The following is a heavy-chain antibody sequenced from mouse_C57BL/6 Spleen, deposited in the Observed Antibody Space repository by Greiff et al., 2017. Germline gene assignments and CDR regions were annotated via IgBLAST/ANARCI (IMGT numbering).Heavy chain of an antibody. V-gene: IGHV1-82*01. CDR1: GYAFSSSC. D-gene: IGHD2-12*01. J-gene: IGHJ3*01. CDR2: IYPGDGNT. Sequence: VQLQQSGPELVKPGASVKISCKASGYAFSSSCMNWVKQRPGKGLEWIGRIYPGDGNTNYNEKFKGKATLTADKSSSTAYMQLSSLTSEDSAVYFCAEDSYDRDRPFAYWGQGTLVTVSA. CDR3: AEDSYDRDRPFAY.